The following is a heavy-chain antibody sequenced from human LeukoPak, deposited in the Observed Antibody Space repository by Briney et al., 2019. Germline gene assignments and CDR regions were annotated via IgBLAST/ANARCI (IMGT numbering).Heavy chain of an antibody. CDR3: AREATIWGHFDY. J-gene: IGHJ4*02. V-gene: IGHV1-2*02. Sequence: ASVKVSCKASGYTFTGYYMHWVRQAPGQGLEWMGWINPNSGGTNYAQKFQGRVTMTRDTSISTAYMELSRLRSDDTAVYYCAREATIWGHFDYWGQGTLVTVSS. D-gene: IGHD5-12*01. CDR1: GYTFTGYY. CDR2: INPNSGGT.